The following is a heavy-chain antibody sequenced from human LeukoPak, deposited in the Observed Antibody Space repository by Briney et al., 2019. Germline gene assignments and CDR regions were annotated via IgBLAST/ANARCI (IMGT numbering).Heavy chain of an antibody. V-gene: IGHV3-23*01. CDR3: AKGDYYVFDY. J-gene: IGHJ4*02. D-gene: IGHD3-10*02. Sequence: GGSLRLSCAASGFTFSNYGMNWVRQAPGKGLEWVSIITSGVGITYYADSVKGRFTISRDNSKNTLYLQMNSLRAEDTAVYYCAKGDYYVFDYWGQGTLVTVSS. CDR1: GFTFSNYG. CDR2: ITSGVGIT.